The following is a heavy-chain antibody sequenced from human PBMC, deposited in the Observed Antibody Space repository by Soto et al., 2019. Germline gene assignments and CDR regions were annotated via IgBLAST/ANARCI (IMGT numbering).Heavy chain of an antibody. CDR3: ARGLPDY. V-gene: IGHV1-8*01. J-gene: IGHJ4*02. CDR2: LNPETGKT. Sequence: QVQLVQSGAEVRKPGASVKVSCKASGYIFTGYDINWVRQTARHGLEWMGWLNPETGKTGYAQRFQGRVTMSRNTSISTAYMELSSLTSEDTAIYYCARGLPDYWGQGTLVTVSS. CDR1: GYIFTGYD.